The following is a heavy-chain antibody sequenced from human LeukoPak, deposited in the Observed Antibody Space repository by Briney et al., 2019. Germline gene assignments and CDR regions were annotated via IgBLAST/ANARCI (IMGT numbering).Heavy chain of an antibody. CDR2: ISVYNGNT. V-gene: IGHV1-18*01. Sequence: ASVTVSYKASGYTFTSYGISWLRQAPGQGLEWIGWISVYNGNTIYAQKLQGRVTMTTDTSTSTAYMELRSLQSDDTAVYYCARAVSFSGSAVTGGAHWGQGTLVTVSS. D-gene: IGHD6-19*01. CDR1: GYTFTSYG. J-gene: IGHJ4*02. CDR3: ARAVSFSGSAVTGGAH.